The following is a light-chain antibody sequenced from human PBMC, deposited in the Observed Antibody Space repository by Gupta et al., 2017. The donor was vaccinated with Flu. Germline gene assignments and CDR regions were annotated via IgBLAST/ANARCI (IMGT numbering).Light chain of an antibody. CDR3: QQDCSSPPT. Sequence: EICLPQSQGTLSLSPGERATLSCRASQSVRSSYLAWYQQKPGQAPRLLIYGASSRSTGIPDRFSGSGSGTEFTLTISRLEPEDFAVYYCQQDCSSPPTFGQGTKLEIK. CDR2: GAS. CDR1: QSVRSSY. J-gene: IGKJ1*01. V-gene: IGKV3-20*01.